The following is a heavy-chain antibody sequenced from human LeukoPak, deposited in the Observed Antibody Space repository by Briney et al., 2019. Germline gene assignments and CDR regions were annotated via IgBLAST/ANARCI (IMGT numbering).Heavy chain of an antibody. CDR1: GGTFSDYA. J-gene: IGHJ4*02. Sequence: SVKVSCKASGGTFSDYAISWVRQAPGQGLEWMGGIVPIFSTPTYAQRFQGRVTIAADEFTSTAYMELSSLRYEDTAVYYCARGGQNYYESSGYYFDYWGQGTLVTVSA. CDR3: ARGGQNYYESSGYYFDY. D-gene: IGHD3-22*01. V-gene: IGHV1-69*01. CDR2: IVPIFSTP.